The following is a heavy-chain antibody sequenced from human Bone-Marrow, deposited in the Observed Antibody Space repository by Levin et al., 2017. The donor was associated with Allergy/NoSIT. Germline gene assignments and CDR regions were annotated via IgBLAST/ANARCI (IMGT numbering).Heavy chain of an antibody. Sequence: SVKVSCKASGGTFSSYAISWVRQAPGQGLEWMGGIIPIFGTANYAQKFQGRVTITADESTSTAYMELSSLRSEDTAVYYCARDLGQQLVSTAQSLDYWGQGTLVTVSS. V-gene: IGHV1-69*13. D-gene: IGHD6-13*01. J-gene: IGHJ4*02. CDR3: ARDLGQQLVSTAQSLDY. CDR1: GGTFSSYA. CDR2: IIPIFGTA.